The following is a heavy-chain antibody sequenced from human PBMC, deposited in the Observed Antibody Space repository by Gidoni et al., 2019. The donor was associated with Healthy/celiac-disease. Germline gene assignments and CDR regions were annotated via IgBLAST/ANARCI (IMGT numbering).Heavy chain of an antibody. CDR2: ISGSGGST. D-gene: IGHD3-22*01. CDR1: GFTFSSYA. J-gene: IGHJ4*02. Sequence: EVQLLESGGGLVQPGGSLRLSCAASGFTFSSYALGWVRQAPGKGLEWVSAISGSGGSTYSADSVKVRFTISRDNSKNTLYLQMNSLRAEDTAVYYCAKEWYGSSGTHFDYWGQGTLVTVSS. V-gene: IGHV3-23*01. CDR3: AKEWYGSSGTHFDY.